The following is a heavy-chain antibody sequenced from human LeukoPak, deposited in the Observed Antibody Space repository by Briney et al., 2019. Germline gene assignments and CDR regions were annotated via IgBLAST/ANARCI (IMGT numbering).Heavy chain of an antibody. CDR2: INPSGGST. V-gene: IGHV1-46*01. D-gene: IGHD3-10*01. J-gene: IGHJ4*02. CDR3: ARDPATMVRGVIHDY. Sequence: ASVKVSCKASGYTFTSYYMHWVRQAPGQGLEWMGIINPSGGSTSYAQKFQGRVTMTRDTSTSTVYLELSSLRSEDTAVYYCARDPATMVRGVIHDYWGQGTLVTVSS. CDR1: GYTFTSYY.